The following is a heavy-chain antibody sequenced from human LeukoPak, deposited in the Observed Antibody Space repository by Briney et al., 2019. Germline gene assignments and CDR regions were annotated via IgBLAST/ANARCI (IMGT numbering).Heavy chain of an antibody. J-gene: IGHJ4*02. CDR1: AFTVSGYY. D-gene: IGHD6-25*01. CDR3: ARDSGIGLDY. CDR2: IYFGGTA. Sequence: GGSLRLSCAASAFTVSGYYMSWVRPAPGKGLEWVSVIYFGGTAYYADSVKGRFTISRDNSKNTVYLQMNTLRAEDTAVYYCARDSGIGLDYWGQGTLVTVSS. V-gene: IGHV3-66*01.